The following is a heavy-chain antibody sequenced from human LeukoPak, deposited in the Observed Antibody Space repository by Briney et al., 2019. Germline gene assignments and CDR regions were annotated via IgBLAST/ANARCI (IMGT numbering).Heavy chain of an antibody. J-gene: IGHJ4*02. CDR1: GFTFSSYA. CDR2: ISYDGSNK. D-gene: IGHD6-13*01. CDR3: ARERAAARTIDY. V-gene: IGHV3-30-3*01. Sequence: GGSLRLSCAASGFTFSSYAMHWVRQAPGKGLEWVAVISYDGSNKYYADSVKGRFTISRDNAKNTLYLQMNSLRAEDTAVYYCARERAAARTIDYWGQGTLVTVSS.